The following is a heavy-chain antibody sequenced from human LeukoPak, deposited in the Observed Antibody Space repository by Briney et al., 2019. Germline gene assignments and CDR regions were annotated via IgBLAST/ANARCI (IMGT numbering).Heavy chain of an antibody. Sequence: PGGSLRLSCAASGFTFSSYSMNWVRQAPGKGLEWVSSISSSSSYIYYADSVKGRFTISRDNAKNSLYLQMNSLRAEDTAVYYCARDLDFDWSGYAFDYWGQGTLVTVSS. D-gene: IGHD3-3*01. CDR2: ISSSSSYI. CDR1: GFTFSSYS. CDR3: ARDLDFDWSGYAFDY. V-gene: IGHV3-21*01. J-gene: IGHJ4*02.